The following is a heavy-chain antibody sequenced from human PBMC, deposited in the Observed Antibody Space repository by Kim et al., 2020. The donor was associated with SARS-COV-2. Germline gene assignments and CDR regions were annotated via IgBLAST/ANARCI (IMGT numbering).Heavy chain of an antibody. CDR2: INPSGGST. J-gene: IGHJ6*02. D-gene: IGHD2-2*01. CDR3: ARSVVVPADPGGMDV. V-gene: IGHV1-46*01. Sequence: ASVKVSCKASGYTFTSYYMHWVRQAPGQGLEWMGIINPSGGSTSYAQKFQGRVTMTRDTSTSTVYMELSSLRSEDTAVYYCARSVVVPADPGGMDVWGQGTTVTVSS. CDR1: GYTFTSYY.